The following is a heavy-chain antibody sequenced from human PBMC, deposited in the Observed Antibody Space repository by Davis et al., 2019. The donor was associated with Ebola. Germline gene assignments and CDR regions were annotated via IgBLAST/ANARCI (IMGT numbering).Heavy chain of an antibody. CDR2: ISSSSSYI. D-gene: IGHD5-24*01. V-gene: IGHV3-21*01. CDR3: ARGDGNNSDAFDI. J-gene: IGHJ3*02. CDR1: GFTFSSYS. Sequence: GSLRLSCAASGFTFSSYSMNWVRQAPGKGLEWVSSISSSSSYIYYADSVKGRFTISRDNANSLYLQMNSLRAEDTAVYYCARGDGNNSDAFDIWGQGTMVTVSS.